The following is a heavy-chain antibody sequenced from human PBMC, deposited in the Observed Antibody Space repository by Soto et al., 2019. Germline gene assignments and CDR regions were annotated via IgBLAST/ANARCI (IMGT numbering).Heavy chain of an antibody. D-gene: IGHD6-6*01. CDR3: ARDLEQLGENWFDP. Sequence: QVQLVESGGGVVQPGRSLRLSCAASGFTFSSYAMHWVRQAPGNGLEWVAVISYDGSNKYYADSVKGRFTISRDNSKNTLYLQMNSLRAEDTAVYYCARDLEQLGENWFDPWGQGTLVTVSS. CDR2: ISYDGSNK. CDR1: GFTFSSYA. V-gene: IGHV3-30-3*01. J-gene: IGHJ5*02.